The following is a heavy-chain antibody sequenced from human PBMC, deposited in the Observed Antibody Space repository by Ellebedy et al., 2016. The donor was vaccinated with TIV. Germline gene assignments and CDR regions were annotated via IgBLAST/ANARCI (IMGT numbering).Heavy chain of an antibody. CDR3: ARWAEMGMYDSSGTGFDY. CDR1: GYTFTSYY. V-gene: IGHV1-46*01. CDR2: INPSGGST. D-gene: IGHD3-22*01. J-gene: IGHJ4*02. Sequence: AASVKVSCKASGYTFTSYYMHWVRQAPGQGLEWMGIINPSGGSTSYAQKFQGRVTMTRDTSTSTVYMELSSLRSEDTAVYYCARWAEMGMYDSSGTGFDYWGQGTLVTVSS.